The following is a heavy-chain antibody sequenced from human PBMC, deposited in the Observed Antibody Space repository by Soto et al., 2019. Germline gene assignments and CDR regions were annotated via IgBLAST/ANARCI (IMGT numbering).Heavy chain of an antibody. CDR2: ISDTSSIV. V-gene: IGHV3-11*01. CDR1: RFTFSDYY. D-gene: IGHD3-10*01. CDR3: ARAGRGYYGSGSYSGIDF. Sequence: GGSLRLSCAASRFTFSDYYMSWIRQAPGKGLEWVAYISDTSSIVYYADSGKGRFTISRDDAKNSLYLQMDSLRADDTAVYYCARAGRGYYGSGSYSGIDFWGPGTLVTVSS. J-gene: IGHJ4*02.